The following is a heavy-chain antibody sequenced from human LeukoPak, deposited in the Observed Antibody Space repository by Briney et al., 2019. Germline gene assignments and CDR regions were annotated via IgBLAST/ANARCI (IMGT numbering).Heavy chain of an antibody. CDR3: ARGDSSSWSLFDY. Sequence: SETLSLTCAVSGGSLSSGYHYWGWIRQPPGKGLEWIGSIYESGRTHYNPSLRSRITISVDTSKNQFSPELSSVTAADTAVYYCARGDSSSWSLFDYWGQGTLVTVSS. CDR1: GGSLSSGYHY. CDR2: IYESGRT. V-gene: IGHV4-39*01. J-gene: IGHJ4*02. D-gene: IGHD6-13*01.